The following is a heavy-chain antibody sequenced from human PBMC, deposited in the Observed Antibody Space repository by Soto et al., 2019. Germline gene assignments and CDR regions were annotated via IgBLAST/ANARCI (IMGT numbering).Heavy chain of an antibody. CDR3: ARHGYYDFWSGYYVPRATRHYYYYGMDV. CDR2: IYYSGST. J-gene: IGHJ6*02. V-gene: IGHV4-39*01. CDR1: GGSISSSSYY. Sequence: QLQLQESGPGLVKPSETLSLTCTVSGGSISSSSYYWGWIRQPPGKGLEWIGSIYYSGSTYYNPSLKSRVTISVDTSKNQFSLKLSSVTAADTAVYYCARHGYYDFWSGYYVPRATRHYYYYGMDVWGQGTTVTVSS. D-gene: IGHD3-3*01.